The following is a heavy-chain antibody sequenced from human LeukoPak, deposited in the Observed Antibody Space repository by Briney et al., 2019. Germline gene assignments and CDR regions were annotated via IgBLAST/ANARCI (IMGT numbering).Heavy chain of an antibody. CDR2: IIPIFGIA. V-gene: IGHV1-69*04. CDR1: GGTFSSYA. D-gene: IGHD5-12*01. CDR3: ARDGRLRLNYYYYYGMDV. Sequence: ASVKVSCKASGGTFSSYAISWVRQAPGQGLEWMGRIIPIFGIANYAQKFQGRVTITADKSTSTAYMELSSLRSEDTAVYYCARDGRLRLNYYYYYGMDVWGQGTMVTVSS. J-gene: IGHJ6*02.